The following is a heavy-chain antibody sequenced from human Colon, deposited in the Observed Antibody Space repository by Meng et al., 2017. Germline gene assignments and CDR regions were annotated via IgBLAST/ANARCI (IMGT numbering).Heavy chain of an antibody. CDR2: IKYDGSTT. CDR1: GFAISGYW. J-gene: IGHJ5*02. V-gene: IGHV3-74*01. Sequence: VELGGSRGGVGSPGGSRRLSWAASGFAISGYWMHWVRQAPGKGLEWVSRIKYDGSTTAYADSVKGRFTISRDIAKNTLYLQMNSLRVEDTAVYHCAKSDWLDPWGQGTLVTVSS. CDR3: AKSDWLDP.